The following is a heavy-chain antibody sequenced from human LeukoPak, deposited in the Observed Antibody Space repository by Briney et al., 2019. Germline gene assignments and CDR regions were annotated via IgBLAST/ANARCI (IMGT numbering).Heavy chain of an antibody. CDR2: ISWNSGSI. D-gene: IGHD6-19*01. CDR3: AKDIRGMGQWLGFDY. J-gene: IGHJ4*02. CDR1: GFTFDDYA. V-gene: IGHV3-9*01. Sequence: PGRSLRLSCAASGFTFDDYAMHWVRQAPGKGLEWVSGISWNSGSIGYADSVKGRFTISRDKAKNSLYLQMNSLRAEDTALYYCAKDIRGMGQWLGFDYWGQGTLVTVSS.